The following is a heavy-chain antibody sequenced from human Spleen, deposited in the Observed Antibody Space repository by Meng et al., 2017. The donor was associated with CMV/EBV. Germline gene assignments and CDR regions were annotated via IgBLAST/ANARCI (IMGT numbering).Heavy chain of an antibody. J-gene: IGHJ2*01. Sequence: SCAASGFTFSSYWMHWVRQAPGKGLVWVSRINSDGSSTSYADSMKGQFTISRDNAKNTLYLQMNSLRVEGTAIYYCARTPGDWYFELWGRGTLVTVSS. CDR3: ARTPGDWYFEL. CDR2: INSDGSST. V-gene: IGHV3/OR16-13*01. D-gene: IGHD1-14*01. CDR1: GFTFSSYW.